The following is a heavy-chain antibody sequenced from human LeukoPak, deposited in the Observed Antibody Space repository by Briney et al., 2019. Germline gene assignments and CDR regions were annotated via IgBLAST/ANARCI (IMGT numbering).Heavy chain of an antibody. CDR2: ISNDGGGT. J-gene: IGHJ4*02. Sequence: GGSLRLSCSASRFTFSTYAMHWVRQAPGKGLEFVSAISNDGGGTYNADSVKGRFTISRDSSKNTLYLQMNSLRAEDTAMYYCARLHDSGWSYFDSWGQGTLVTVSS. CDR1: RFTFSTYA. V-gene: IGHV3-64*04. D-gene: IGHD6-19*01. CDR3: ARLHDSGWSYFDS.